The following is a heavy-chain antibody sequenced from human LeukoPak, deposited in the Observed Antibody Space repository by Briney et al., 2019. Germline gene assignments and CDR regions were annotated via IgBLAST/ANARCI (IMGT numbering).Heavy chain of an antibody. CDR3: ARDSYLANSFDP. CDR2: INPNSGGT. CDR1: GYTFTDYY. V-gene: IGHV1-2*02. D-gene: IGHD3-3*02. J-gene: IGHJ5*02. Sequence: ASVKVSCKVSGYTFTDYYMHWVRQAPGQGLEWMGWINPNSGGTNYAQKFQGRVTMTRDTSISTVYMELTRLRSDDTAVYFCARDSYLANSFDPWGQGTLVTVSS.